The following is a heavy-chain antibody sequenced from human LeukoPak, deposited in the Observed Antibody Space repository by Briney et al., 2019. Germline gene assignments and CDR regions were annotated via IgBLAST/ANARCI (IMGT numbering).Heavy chain of an antibody. J-gene: IGHJ5*02. V-gene: IGHV1-46*01. Sequence: ASVTLSCKAFGYTFTGYWMHWVRQAPGQGPEWMGVISPSGGSTIYAQKFKGRVTLTRDMSTSTDYLELSSLRSEDTAVYYCARDNSVRDEAWWFNPWDQGTLVTVSS. D-gene: IGHD5-24*01. CDR3: ARDNSVRDEAWWFNP. CDR2: ISPSGGST. CDR1: GYTFTGYW.